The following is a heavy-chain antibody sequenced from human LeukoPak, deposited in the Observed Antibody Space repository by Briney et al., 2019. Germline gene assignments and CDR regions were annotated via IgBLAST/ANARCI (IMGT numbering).Heavy chain of an antibody. CDR3: ARVGCSGGSCYSVGGWFDP. V-gene: IGHV4-59*11. CDR2: IYYSGST. Sequence: PSETLSLTCTVSGGSISSHYWSWIRQPPGKGLEWIGYIYYSGSTNYNPSLKSRVTISVDTSKNQCSLKLSSVTAADTAVYYCARVGCSGGSCYSVGGWFDPWGQGTLVTVSS. CDR1: GGSISSHY. D-gene: IGHD2-15*01. J-gene: IGHJ5*02.